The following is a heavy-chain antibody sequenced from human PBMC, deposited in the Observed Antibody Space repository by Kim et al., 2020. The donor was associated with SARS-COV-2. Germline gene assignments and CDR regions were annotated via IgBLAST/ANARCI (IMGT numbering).Heavy chain of an antibody. V-gene: IGHV3-30-3*01. Sequence: GGSLRLSCAASGFTFSSYAMHWVRQAPGTGLEWVAVISYDGTNKYYADSVKGRFTISRDNSKNTLYLQMNSMRAEDAGLYYCARPRTAMLMDIITITQYYGMDVWGQGTTVTVSS. D-gene: IGHD3-10*01. CDR1: GFTFSSYA. CDR3: ARPRTAMLMDIITITQYYGMDV. J-gene: IGHJ6*02. CDR2: ISYDGTNK.